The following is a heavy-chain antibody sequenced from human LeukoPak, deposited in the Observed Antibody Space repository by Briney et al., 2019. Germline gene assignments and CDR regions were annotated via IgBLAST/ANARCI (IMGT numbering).Heavy chain of an antibody. CDR2: IYYSGST. Sequence: SETLSLTCTVSGGSISSYYWSWIRQPPGKGLEWIGYIYYSGSTNYNPSLKSRVTISVDTSKNQFSLKRSSVTAADTAVYYWARDSPPVRGGSGSYYSYYGMDVWGQGTTVTVSS. CDR1: GGSISSYY. CDR3: ARDSPPVRGGSGSYYSYYGMDV. D-gene: IGHD3-10*01. V-gene: IGHV4-59*01. J-gene: IGHJ6*02.